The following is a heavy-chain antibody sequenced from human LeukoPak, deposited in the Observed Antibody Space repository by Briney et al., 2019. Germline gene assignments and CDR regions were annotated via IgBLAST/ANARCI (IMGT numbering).Heavy chain of an antibody. V-gene: IGHV5-10-1*01. D-gene: IGHD3-10*01. CDR3: ARYYYGSGSEFRYYFDY. CDR2: LDSSDSYT. Sequence: GESLKISCKGSGYSFTSYWISWVRQMPGEGLVWMGRLDSSDSYTNYSPSFQGHVTISADKSISTAYLQWSSLKASDTAMYYCARYYYGSGSEFRYYFDYWGQGTLVTVSS. J-gene: IGHJ4*02. CDR1: GYSFTSYW.